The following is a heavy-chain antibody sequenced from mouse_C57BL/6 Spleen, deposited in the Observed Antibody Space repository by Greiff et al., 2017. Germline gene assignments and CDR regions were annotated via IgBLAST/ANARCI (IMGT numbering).Heavy chain of an antibody. CDR2: ISDGGSYT. J-gene: IGHJ2*01. CDR1: GFTFSSYA. Sequence: EVQLVESGGGLVKPGGSLKLSCAASGFTFSSYAMSWVRQTPEKRLEWVATISDGGSYTYYPDNVKGRFTISRDNAKKNLYLQMSHLKSEDTAMYYWARRGLLHFDYWGQGTTLTVSS. CDR3: ARRGLLHFDY. D-gene: IGHD1-1*01. V-gene: IGHV5-4*03.